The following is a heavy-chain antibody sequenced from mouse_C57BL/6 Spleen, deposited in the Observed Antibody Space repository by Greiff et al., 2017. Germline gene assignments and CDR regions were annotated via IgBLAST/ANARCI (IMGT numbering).Heavy chain of an antibody. V-gene: IGHV1-18*01. D-gene: IGHD3-2*02. CDR2: INPNNGGT. CDR1: GYTFTDYN. Sequence: EVQRVESGPELVKPGASVKIPCKASGYTFTDYNMDWVKQSPGKSLEWIGDINPNNGGTIYNQKFKGKATLTVDQSSSTAYMELRSLTSEDTAVYYCARTAQAPSLDGFAYWGQGTLVAVSA. J-gene: IGHJ3*01. CDR3: ARTAQAPSLDGFAY.